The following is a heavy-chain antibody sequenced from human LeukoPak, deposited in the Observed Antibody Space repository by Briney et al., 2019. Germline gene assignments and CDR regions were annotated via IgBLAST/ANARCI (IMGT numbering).Heavy chain of an antibody. CDR2: ISYDGSNK. CDR1: GFTFSSYA. CDR3: ATDQQGKYDYWRCYIGD. J-gene: IGHJ6*03. Sequence: GRSLRLSCAASGFTFSSYAMHWVRQAPGKGLEWVAVISYDGSNKYYADSVKGRFTISRDNSKNTLYLQMNSLRAEDTAVYYYATDQQGKYDYWRCYIGDRGNGATVTV. V-gene: IGHV3-30*04. D-gene: IGHD3-3*01.